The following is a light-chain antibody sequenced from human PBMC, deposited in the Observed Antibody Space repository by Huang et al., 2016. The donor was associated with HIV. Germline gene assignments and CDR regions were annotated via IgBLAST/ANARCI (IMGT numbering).Light chain of an antibody. V-gene: IGKV4-1*01. CDR3: QQYYSIPG. Sequence: DIVMTQSPDSLAVSLGERATITCVSSQSVLSPSNNRNHLAWYQQKPRQPPKLLIYWASTRESGGPDRCRGSGSATDFTLTIDNLQAEDVALYFCQQYYSIPGFGQGTYVEV. J-gene: IGKJ1*01. CDR2: WAS. CDR1: QSVLSPSNNRNH.